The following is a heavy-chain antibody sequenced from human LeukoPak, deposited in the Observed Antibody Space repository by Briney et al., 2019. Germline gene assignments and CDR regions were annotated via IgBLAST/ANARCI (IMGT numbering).Heavy chain of an antibody. D-gene: IGHD4-17*01. Sequence: PGGSLRLSCAASGFTFSSCWMSWVRQAPGKGLEWVANIKQDGSEKYYVDSVKGRFTISRDNAKSSLYLQMNSLRAEDTAVYYCMTTGSNYAFDIWGQGTMVTVSS. CDR3: MTTGSNYAFDI. J-gene: IGHJ3*02. CDR2: IKQDGSEK. V-gene: IGHV3-7*01. CDR1: GFTFSSCW.